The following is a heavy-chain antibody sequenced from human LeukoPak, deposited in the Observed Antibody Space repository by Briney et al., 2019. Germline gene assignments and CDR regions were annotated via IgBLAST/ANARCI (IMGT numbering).Heavy chain of an antibody. CDR3: ARDLADTVVVVAAPYYYYGMDV. V-gene: IGHV1-46*01. CDR1: GYTFTSYY. Sequence: DSVKVSCKASGYTFTSYYMHWVRQAPGQGLEWMGIINPSGGSTSYAQKFQGRVTMTRDTSTSTVYMELSSLRSEDTAVYYCARDLADTVVVVAAPYYYYGMDVWGKGTTVTVSS. J-gene: IGHJ6*04. D-gene: IGHD2-15*01. CDR2: INPSGGST.